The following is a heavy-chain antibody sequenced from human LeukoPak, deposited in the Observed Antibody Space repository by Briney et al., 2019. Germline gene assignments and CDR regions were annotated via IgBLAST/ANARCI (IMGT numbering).Heavy chain of an antibody. CDR2: IRFDGSNR. CDR3: ARETSGGSYYDL. Sequence: RGSLRLSCAASGFTLTNYGMHWVRQAPGKGLEWVSFIRFDGSNRYYADSVKGRFTISRDTSKSTLYLQMDRLRSNDTAVYFCARETSGGSYYDLWGRGTLVTVSS. CDR1: GFTLTNYG. J-gene: IGHJ2*01. V-gene: IGHV3-30*02. D-gene: IGHD1-26*01.